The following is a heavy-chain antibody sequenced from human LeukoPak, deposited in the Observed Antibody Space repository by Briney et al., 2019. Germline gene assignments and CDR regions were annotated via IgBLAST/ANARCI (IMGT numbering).Heavy chain of an antibody. V-gene: IGHV3-7*01. CDR2: IKQDGSEK. CDR3: ARVYDSSGYYYVGVDY. CDR1: GFTFSSYW. Sequence: PGGSLRLSCAASGFTFSSYWMSWVRQAPGKGLEWVANIKQDGSEKYYVDSVKGRFTISRDNAKNSLYLQMNSLRAEDTAVYYCARVYDSSGYYYVGVDYWGQGTLVTVSS. J-gene: IGHJ4*02. D-gene: IGHD3-22*01.